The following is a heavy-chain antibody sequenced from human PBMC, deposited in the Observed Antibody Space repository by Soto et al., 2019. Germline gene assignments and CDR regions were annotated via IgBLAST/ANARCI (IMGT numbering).Heavy chain of an antibody. CDR2: INHSGST. CDR3: ASARPVLS. CDR1: GGSFSGYY. Sequence: QVQLQQWGAGLLKPSETLSLTCDVYGGSFSGYYWSGIRQPPGKGLEWIGEINHSGSTNYNPSLKSRVTISVDTSKNQFSLKLSSVTAADTAVYYCASARPVLSWGQGTLVTVSS. J-gene: IGHJ4*02. V-gene: IGHV4-34*01.